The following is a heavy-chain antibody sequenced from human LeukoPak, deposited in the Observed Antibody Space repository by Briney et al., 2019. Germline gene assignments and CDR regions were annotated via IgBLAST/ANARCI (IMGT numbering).Heavy chain of an antibody. CDR3: ARDSREEITMVRGDMDV. V-gene: IGHV3-48*03. CDR2: ISSSGSTI. D-gene: IGHD3-10*01. CDR1: GFTFSSYE. J-gene: IGHJ6*03. Sequence: GGSLRLSCAASGFTFSSYEMNWVRQAPGKGLEWVSYISSSGSTIYYADSVKGRFTISRDNAKNSLYLQMNSLRAEDTAVYYCARDSREEITMVRGDMDVWGKGTTVTVSS.